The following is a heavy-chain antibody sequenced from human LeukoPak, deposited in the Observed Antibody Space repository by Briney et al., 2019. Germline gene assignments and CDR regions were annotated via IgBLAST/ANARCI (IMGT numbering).Heavy chain of an antibody. CDR3: ARDSPGYSYEY. Sequence: SVKVSCKASGGTFSSYAISWVRHAPGQAREWMGENIPIFGTANYAQKFQGRVTITADESTSTAYMELSSLRSEDTAVYYCARDSPGYSYEYWGQGTLVTVSS. D-gene: IGHD5-18*01. J-gene: IGHJ4*02. CDR1: GGTFSSYA. CDR2: NIPIFGTA. V-gene: IGHV1-69*01.